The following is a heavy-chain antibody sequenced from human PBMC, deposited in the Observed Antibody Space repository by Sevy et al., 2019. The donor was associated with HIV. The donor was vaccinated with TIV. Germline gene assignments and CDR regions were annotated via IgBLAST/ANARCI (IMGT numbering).Heavy chain of an antibody. CDR3: ARAHYYGSGRTRWGFDY. V-gene: IGHV1-18*01. D-gene: IGHD3-10*01. Sequence: ASVKVSCKASGYTFTSYGISWVRQAPGQGLEWMGWISAYNGNTNYAQKLQGRVTMTTDTSTSTAYMELRSPRSDDTAVYYCARAHYYGSGRTRWGFDYWGQGTLVTVSS. CDR1: GYTFTSYG. J-gene: IGHJ4*02. CDR2: ISAYNGNT.